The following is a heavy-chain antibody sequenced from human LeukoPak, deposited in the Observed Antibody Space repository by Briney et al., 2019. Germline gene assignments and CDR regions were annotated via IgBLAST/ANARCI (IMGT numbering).Heavy chain of an antibody. V-gene: IGHV6-1*01. CDR2: TYYRSTWYN. J-gene: IGHJ5*02. D-gene: IGHD2-2*01. Sequence: PSQTLSLTCAISGDCVSSNSVTWNWIRQSPSRGLEWLGRTYYRSTWYNDYAVSARGRITVNPDTSKNQFSLHLNSVTPEDTAVYYCARRLTQYDCFDPWGQGILVTVSS. CDR1: GDCVSSNSVT. CDR3: ARRLTQYDCFDP.